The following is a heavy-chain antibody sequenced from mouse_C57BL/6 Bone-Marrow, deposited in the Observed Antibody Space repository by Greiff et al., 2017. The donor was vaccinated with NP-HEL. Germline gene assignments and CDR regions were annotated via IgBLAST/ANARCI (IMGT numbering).Heavy chain of an antibody. CDR3: ARSCSNYGFDY. D-gene: IGHD2-5*01. V-gene: IGHV1-52*01. CDR2: IDTSDSET. J-gene: IGHJ2*01. Sequence: QVQLQQPGAELVRPGSSVKLSCKASGYTFTSYWMHWVKQRPIQGLEWIGNIDTSDSETHYNQKFKDKATLTVDKSSSTAYMQLSSLTSEDSAVYYCARSCSNYGFDYWGQGTTLTVSS. CDR1: GYTFTSYW.